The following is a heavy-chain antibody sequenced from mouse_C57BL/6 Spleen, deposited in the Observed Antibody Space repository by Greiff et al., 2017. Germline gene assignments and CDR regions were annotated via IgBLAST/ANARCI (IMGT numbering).Heavy chain of an antibody. V-gene: IGHV1-82*01. CDR3: ARTLPAYAMGY. Sequence: QVQLQQSGPELVKPGASVKISCKASGYAFSSSWMNWVKQRPGKGLEWIGRIYPGDGDTNYNGKFKGKATLTADKSSSTAYIQLSSLTSEDSAVYVCARTLPAYAMGYWGQGTSVNVLS. D-gene: IGHD5-5*01. CDR2: IYPGDGDT. CDR1: GYAFSSSW. J-gene: IGHJ4*01.